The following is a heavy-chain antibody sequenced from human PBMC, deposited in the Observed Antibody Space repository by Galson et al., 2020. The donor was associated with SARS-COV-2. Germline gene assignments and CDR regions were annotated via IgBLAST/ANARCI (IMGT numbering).Heavy chain of an antibody. V-gene: IGHV4-31*03. J-gene: IGHJ4*02. Sequence: ASETLSLTCTVSGGSISSGGYYWSWLRQHPGKGLVCIGHISYSGSTHYNPSLKSRVTISLDTSKNQFSLKLSSVTAADTAVYYCASDTQYCTSASCFAGGFDYWGQGTLVTVSS. D-gene: IGHD2-2*01. CDR1: GGSISSGGYY. CDR3: ASDTQYCTSASCFAGGFDY. CDR2: ISYSGST.